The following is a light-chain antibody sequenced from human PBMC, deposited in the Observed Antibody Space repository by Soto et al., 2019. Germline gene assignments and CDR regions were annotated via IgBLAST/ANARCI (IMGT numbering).Light chain of an antibody. CDR2: GSS. J-gene: IGKJ4*01. CDR1: ENVGTN. V-gene: IGKV3D-15*01. CDR3: QQYNNWGLS. Sequence: IVITQSPATLSVSPGEGVTLSCRASENVGTNLAWYQQKPGQAPRLLMYGSSTRATGIPATFSGSGSGTEFTLTISSLQSEDSAVYYCQQYNNWGLSFGGGTKVDIK.